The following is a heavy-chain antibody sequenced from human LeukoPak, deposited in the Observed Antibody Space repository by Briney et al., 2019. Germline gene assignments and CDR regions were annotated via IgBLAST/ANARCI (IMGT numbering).Heavy chain of an antibody. CDR2: INHSGST. D-gene: IGHD3-3*01. CDR3: ARSIRVVTRFDY. J-gene: IGHJ4*02. Sequence: PSETLSLTCAVYGGSFSGYYWSWIRQPPGKGLEWIGEINHSGSTNYNPSLKSRVTISVDTSKNQFSLKLSSVTAADTAVYYCARSIRVVTRFDYWGQGTLVTVSS. V-gene: IGHV4-34*01. CDR1: GGSFSGYY.